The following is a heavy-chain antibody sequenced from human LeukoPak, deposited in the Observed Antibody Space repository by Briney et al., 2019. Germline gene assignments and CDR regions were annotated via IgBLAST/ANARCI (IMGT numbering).Heavy chain of an antibody. CDR1: SSPLSIFW. D-gene: IGHD3-3*01. CDR2: IKQDGSEK. CDR3: ARASTTFGVVY. V-gene: IGHV3-7*01. Sequence: GGSLRLSCPTSSSPLSIFWMVWAPPAPGRGREWVTNIKQDGSEKYYVDSVKGQFTISRDNAKNSLYLQMNSLRAEDTAVYYCARASTTFGVVYWGQAALVSVSS. J-gene: IGHJ4*02.